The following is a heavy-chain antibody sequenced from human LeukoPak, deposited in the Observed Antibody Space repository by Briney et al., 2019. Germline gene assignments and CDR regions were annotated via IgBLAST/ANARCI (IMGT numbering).Heavy chain of an antibody. Sequence: GGSLRLSCAASGFTFNDHFMTWIRQPPGKGPEWISYISSSGGTTTYVDSVKGRFTISRDNAKNSLYLQMNSLRADDTAVYYCARSNYYTVDVWGQGTAVTVSS. V-gene: IGHV3-11*01. CDR3: ARSNYYTVDV. CDR1: GFTFNDHF. J-gene: IGHJ6*02. CDR2: ISSSGGTT.